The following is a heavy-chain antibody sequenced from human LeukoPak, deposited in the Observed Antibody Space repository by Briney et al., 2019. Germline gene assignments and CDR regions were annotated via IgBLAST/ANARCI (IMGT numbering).Heavy chain of an antibody. Sequence: PGVSLRLSYAASGFTFSRYAMIWVPRASGKGLEEGSGMIGAGGRTGYADSVKGRLTISRDNSKNTVEVQLNSLRAEDTAVYYCAKFRGSERTVIDCWGQGTLVTVSS. CDR2: MIGAGGRT. CDR3: AKFRGSERTVIDC. V-gene: IGHV3-23*01. D-gene: IGHD1-1*01. CDR1: GFTFSRYA. J-gene: IGHJ4*02.